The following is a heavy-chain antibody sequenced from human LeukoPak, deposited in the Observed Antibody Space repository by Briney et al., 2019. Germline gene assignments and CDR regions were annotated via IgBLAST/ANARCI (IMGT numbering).Heavy chain of an antibody. D-gene: IGHD3-10*01. Sequence: TSSETLSLTCTVSGGSISSSSYYWGWIRQPPGKGLEWIGSIYYSGSTYYNPSLKSRVTISVDTSKNQFSLKLSSVTAADTAVYYCARDLIKLLSTVGPDGGFDYWGQGTLVTVSS. CDR1: GGSISSSSYY. CDR3: ARDLIKLLSTVGPDGGFDY. CDR2: IYYSGST. V-gene: IGHV4-39*07. J-gene: IGHJ4*02.